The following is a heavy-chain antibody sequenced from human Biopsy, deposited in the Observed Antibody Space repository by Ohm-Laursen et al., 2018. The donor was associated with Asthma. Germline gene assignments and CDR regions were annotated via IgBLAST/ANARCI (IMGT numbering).Heavy chain of an antibody. Sequence: GASVKVSCKASGYAFTSYYMHWVRQAPGHGLEWMGMINPFVGSSNFAQKLQGRLTMTRDTSTRTVYMELSSLRSEDTAVYYCAREATSGGVPFGYFYALDVWGEGTTVTVSS. CDR1: GYAFTSYY. CDR3: AREATSGGVPFGYFYALDV. D-gene: IGHD3-16*01. V-gene: IGHV1-46*01. J-gene: IGHJ6*04. CDR2: INPFVGSS.